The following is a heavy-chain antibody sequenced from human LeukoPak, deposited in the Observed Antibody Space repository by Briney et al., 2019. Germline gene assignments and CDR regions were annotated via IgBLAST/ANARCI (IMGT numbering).Heavy chain of an antibody. D-gene: IGHD3-10*02. Sequence: ASVKVSCKASGGTFSSYAISWVRQAPGQGLEWMGGIIPIFGTANYAQKFQGRVTMTEDTSTDIAYMELSSLRSEDTAVYYCASLPTTYYVYAFDIWGQGTMVTVSS. J-gene: IGHJ3*02. CDR1: GGTFSSYA. V-gene: IGHV1-69*06. CDR2: IIPIFGTA. CDR3: ASLPTTYYVYAFDI.